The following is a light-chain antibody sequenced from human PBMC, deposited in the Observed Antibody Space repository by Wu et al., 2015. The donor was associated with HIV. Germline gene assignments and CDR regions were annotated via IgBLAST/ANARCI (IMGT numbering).Light chain of an antibody. Sequence: EIVLTQSPGTLSLSPGERATLSCRASQSISNNYLAWYQQKPGQAPRLLIYGTSDRATDTPDRFSGGGSGTDFTLTISRLEPEDFAVYYCQQYDRSLTFGGGTKVEI. CDR1: QSISNNY. J-gene: IGKJ4*01. V-gene: IGKV3-20*01. CDR2: GTS. CDR3: QQYDRSLT.